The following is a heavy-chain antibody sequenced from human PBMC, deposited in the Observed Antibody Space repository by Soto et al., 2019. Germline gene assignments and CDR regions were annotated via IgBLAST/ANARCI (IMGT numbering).Heavy chain of an antibody. V-gene: IGHV4-31*03. CDR3: ARGDYYDSSGYSGAFDI. CDR2: IYYSGST. CDR1: GGSISSGGYY. J-gene: IGHJ3*02. D-gene: IGHD3-22*01. Sequence: QVQLQESGPGLVKPSQTLSLTCTVSGGSISSGGYYWSWIRQHPGKGLEWIGYIYYSGSTYYNPSPKSRVTISVDTSKNQFSLKLSSVTAADTAVYYCARGDYYDSSGYSGAFDIWGQGTMVTVSS.